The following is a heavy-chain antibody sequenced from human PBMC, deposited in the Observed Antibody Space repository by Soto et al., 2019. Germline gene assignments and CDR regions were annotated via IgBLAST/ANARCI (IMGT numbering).Heavy chain of an antibody. CDR1: GYTFTSYG. CDR3: VRRNVSETGIECFDP. J-gene: IGHJ5*02. Sequence: ASVKVSCKASGYTFTSYGINWVRQAPGQRLEWMGWINAANGDTKYSPKFQGRVTITRDTSASTAYMELSSLRSEDTAVYYCVRRNVSETGIECFDPSGQGTLVTV. D-gene: IGHD1-1*01. CDR2: INAANGDT. V-gene: IGHV1-3*01.